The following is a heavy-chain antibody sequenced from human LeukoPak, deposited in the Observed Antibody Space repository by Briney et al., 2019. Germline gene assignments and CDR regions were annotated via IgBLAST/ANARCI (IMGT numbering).Heavy chain of an antibody. J-gene: IGHJ3*02. Sequence: SETLSLTCAVSGGSISSSNWWSWVRQPPGKGLEWIGEINHSGSTNYNPSLKSRVTISVDTSKNQFSLKLSSVTAADTAVYYCARVFFLDSSEDAFDIWGQGTMVTVSS. CDR1: GGSISSSNW. V-gene: IGHV4-4*02. CDR3: ARVFFLDSSEDAFDI. CDR2: INHSGST. D-gene: IGHD3-22*01.